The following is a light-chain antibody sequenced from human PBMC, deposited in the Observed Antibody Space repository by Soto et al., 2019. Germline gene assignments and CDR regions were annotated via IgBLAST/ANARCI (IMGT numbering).Light chain of an antibody. CDR1: RSISSNY. V-gene: IGKV3-20*01. CDR3: QKYGSSLT. Sequence: EIVLTQSPGTLSLSPGERATLSCRASRSISSNYVAWYQQKPGQAPRLLIYDSSSRATDIPDRFSGSGSGTGFTLTISRLEPEDFAVYYCQKYGSSLTFGQGTKVDIK. CDR2: DSS. J-gene: IGKJ1*01.